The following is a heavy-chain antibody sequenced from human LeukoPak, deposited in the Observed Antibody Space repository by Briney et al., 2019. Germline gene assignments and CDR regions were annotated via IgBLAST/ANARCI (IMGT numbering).Heavy chain of an antibody. J-gene: IGHJ3*02. Sequence: PSETLSLTCAVSGGSLSSGGFSWSCLRQPPGAGLEWGGYIYNSGSTYYNPYLKSRHTISVDRSKTQFSQKLSSGRAAGTAVYYCARYGVVIDVFDMGRQDTMVSLST. CDR2: IYNSGST. V-gene: IGHV4-30-2*01. CDR1: GGSLSSGGFS. CDR3: ARYGVVIDVFDM. D-gene: IGHD3-3*01.